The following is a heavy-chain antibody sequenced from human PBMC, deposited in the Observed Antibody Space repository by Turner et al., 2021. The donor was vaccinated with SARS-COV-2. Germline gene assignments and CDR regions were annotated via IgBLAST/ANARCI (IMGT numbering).Heavy chain of an antibody. CDR3: ARHGAANGNYYYHGLDV. CDR2: IWYDGSQK. V-gene: IGHV3-33*03. Sequence: QVQLVESGGGVVLPGRSLSLSCAASRFGFSSHAMHWVRQAPGKGLEWVAVIWYDGSQKYHAASVRGRFTISRDNSRNTLYLQMDSLRVEDTGVYYCARHGAANGNYYYHGLDVWGRGTTVTVSS. J-gene: IGHJ6*02. D-gene: IGHD6-13*01. CDR1: RFGFSSHA.